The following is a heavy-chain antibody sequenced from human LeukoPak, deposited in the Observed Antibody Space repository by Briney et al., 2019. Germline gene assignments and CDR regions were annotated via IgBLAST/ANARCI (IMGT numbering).Heavy chain of an antibody. J-gene: IGHJ4*02. V-gene: IGHV3-23*01. Sequence: GGSLRLSCAASGFTFSSYAMSWVRQAPGKGLEWVSAISGSGGSTYYADSVKGRFTISRDNAKNSLYLQMNSLRAEDTAVYYCARVRIAAAGAIDYWGQGTLVTVSS. CDR1: GFTFSSYA. D-gene: IGHD6-13*01. CDR3: ARVRIAAAGAIDY. CDR2: ISGSGGST.